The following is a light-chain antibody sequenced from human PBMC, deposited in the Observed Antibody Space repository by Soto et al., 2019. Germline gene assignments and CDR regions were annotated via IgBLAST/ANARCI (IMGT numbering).Light chain of an antibody. J-gene: IGKJ1*01. Sequence: DIQMTQSPSTLSASVGDRVTITCRASQSISSWLAWYQQKPGKAPQLLIYYASTLEGGVPSRFSGSGSGTEFALTISGLQPDDFGTYYCQQYKSYSETFGQGTKVEIK. CDR2: YAS. V-gene: IGKV1-5*01. CDR3: QQYKSYSET. CDR1: QSISSW.